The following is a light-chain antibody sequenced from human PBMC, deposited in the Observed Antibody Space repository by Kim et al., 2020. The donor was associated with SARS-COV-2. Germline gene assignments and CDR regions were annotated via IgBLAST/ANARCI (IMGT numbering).Light chain of an antibody. CDR1: GSDIGGYNY. J-gene: IGLJ1*01. Sequence: QSALTQPASVSGSPGQSITLSCTGTGSDIGGYNYVSWYQQYPGEAPKLILHDVNNRPSGISNRFSGSKSGNTASLTISGLQAEDEADYFCSSFGSRSNYVFGTGTKVTVL. CDR3: SSFGSRSNYV. V-gene: IGLV2-14*03. CDR2: DVN.